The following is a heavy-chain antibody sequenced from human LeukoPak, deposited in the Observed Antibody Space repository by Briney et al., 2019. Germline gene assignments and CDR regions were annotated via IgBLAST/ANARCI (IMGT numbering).Heavy chain of an antibody. Sequence: ASVKVSCKASGYTFTSYYMHWVRQAPGQGLEWMGIINPSGGSTSYAQKFQGRVTMTEDTSTDTAYMELSSLRSEDTAEYYCATDYDFWSGLDYWGQGTLVTVSS. V-gene: IGHV1-46*01. D-gene: IGHD3-3*01. CDR1: GYTFTSYY. CDR2: INPSGGST. CDR3: ATDYDFWSGLDY. J-gene: IGHJ4*02.